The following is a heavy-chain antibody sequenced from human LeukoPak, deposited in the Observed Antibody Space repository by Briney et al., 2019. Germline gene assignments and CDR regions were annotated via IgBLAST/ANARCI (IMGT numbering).Heavy chain of an antibody. V-gene: IGHV3-48*04. CDR1: GFTFSSYS. CDR2: ISSSSSTI. D-gene: IGHD3-10*01. CDR3: ARSGSFVWDWFDP. J-gene: IGHJ5*02. Sequence: GGSLRLSCAASGFTFSSYSMNWVCQAPGKGLEWVSYISSSSSTIYYADSVKGRFTISRDNAKNSLYLQMNSLRAEDTAVYYCARSGSFVWDWFDPWGQGTLVTVSS.